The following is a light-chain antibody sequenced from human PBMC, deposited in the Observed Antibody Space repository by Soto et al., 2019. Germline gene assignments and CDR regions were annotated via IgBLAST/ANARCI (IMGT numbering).Light chain of an antibody. CDR2: ADI. Sequence: QSVLTQPASVSGSPGQSITISCTGPSSDVWTYNLFSWYQQHPGKAPKLIIYADIKRPSEVSDRFSAYKSGNTASLTISGLRPGDEADYHCCSYASTTTVVFGGGTKLTVL. J-gene: IGLJ2*01. CDR3: CSYASTTTVV. CDR1: SSDVWTYNL. V-gene: IGLV2-23*01.